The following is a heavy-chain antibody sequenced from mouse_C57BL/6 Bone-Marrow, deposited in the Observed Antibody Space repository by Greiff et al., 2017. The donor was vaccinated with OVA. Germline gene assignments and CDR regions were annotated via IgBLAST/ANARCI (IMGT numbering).Heavy chain of an antibody. D-gene: IGHD1-1*01. CDR3: ARSRYYGSSSFDY. CDR1: GYPFTSYG. J-gene: IGHJ2*01. V-gene: IGHV1-81*01. Sequence: VQLQESGAELARPGASVKLSCKASGYPFTSYGISWVKQRTGQGLEWIGEIYPRSGNTYYNEKFKGKATLTADKSTSTAYMELRSLTSEDSAVYFCARSRYYGSSSFDYWGQGTTLTVSS. CDR2: IYPRSGNT.